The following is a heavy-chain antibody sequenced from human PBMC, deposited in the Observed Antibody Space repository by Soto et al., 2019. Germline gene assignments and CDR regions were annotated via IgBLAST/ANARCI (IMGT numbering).Heavy chain of an antibody. CDR3: ARESRYCSGGSCYFLPGIDY. J-gene: IGHJ4*02. CDR2: IIPIFGTA. CDR1: GDTFSTYT. Sequence: SVKVSCKASGDTFSTYTITWMRQAPGQGLEWMGGIIPIFGTANYAQKFQGRVTITADESTGTAYMELSSLRSEDTAVYYCARESRYCSGGSCYFLPGIDYWGQGTLVTVS. D-gene: IGHD2-15*01. V-gene: IGHV1-69*13.